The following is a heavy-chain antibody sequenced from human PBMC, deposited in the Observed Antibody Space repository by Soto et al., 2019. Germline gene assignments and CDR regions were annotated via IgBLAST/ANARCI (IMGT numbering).Heavy chain of an antibody. J-gene: IGHJ6*02. CDR1: GYTFTGYY. CDR2: INTNSGGT. V-gene: IGHV1-2*02. CDR3: ARVGITIFGVVTGMDV. D-gene: IGHD3-3*01. Sequence: GASVKVSCKASGYTFTGYYMHWVRQAPGQGLEWMGWINTNSGGTNYAQKFQGRVTMTRDTSISTAYMELSRLRSDDTAVYYCARVGITIFGVVTGMDVWGQGTTVTVSS.